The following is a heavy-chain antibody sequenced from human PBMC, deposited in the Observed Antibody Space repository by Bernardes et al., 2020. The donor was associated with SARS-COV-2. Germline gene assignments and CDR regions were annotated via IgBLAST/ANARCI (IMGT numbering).Heavy chain of an antibody. Sequence: GSLRLSYAASVFTFSRYDMHWVRPATGKGLEWVSAIGTAGDPYYPGSVKGRFTISRENAKNSLYLQMNSLRAGDTAVYYCARGVTDLGYWYFDLWGRGTLVTVSS. CDR2: IGTAGDP. CDR1: VFTFSRYD. D-gene: IGHD3-16*01. J-gene: IGHJ2*01. CDR3: ARGVTDLGYWYFDL. V-gene: IGHV3-13*05.